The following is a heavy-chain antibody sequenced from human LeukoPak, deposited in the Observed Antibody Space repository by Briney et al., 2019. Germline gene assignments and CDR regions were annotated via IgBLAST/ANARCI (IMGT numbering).Heavy chain of an antibody. J-gene: IGHJ6*02. CDR3: ARGGDSMYYDFWTGNYYGMDV. D-gene: IGHD3-3*01. V-gene: IGHV1-2*02. CDR1: GYTFTGYN. CDR2: INPNTGGT. Sequence: ASLKVSCKASGYTFTGYNMHWVRQPPGQGLEWMGWINPNTGGTNYAQKFQGRVTMTRDRSSSTAYMKLRRLRSDDTAVYYCARGGDSMYYDFWTGNYYGMDVWGQGTTVTVSS.